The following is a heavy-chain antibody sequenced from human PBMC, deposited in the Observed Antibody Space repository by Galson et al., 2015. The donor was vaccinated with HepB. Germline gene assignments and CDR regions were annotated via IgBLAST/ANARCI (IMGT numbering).Heavy chain of an antibody. CDR3: ATLTNYDSSGLDDAFDI. CDR1: GYTLTELS. CDR2: FDPEDGET. Sequence: SVKVSCKVSGYTLTELSMHWVRQAPGKGLEWMGGFDPEDGETIYAQKFQGRVTMTEDTSTDTAYMELSSLRSEDTAVYYRATLTNYDSSGLDDAFDIWGQGTMVTVAS. V-gene: IGHV1-24*01. D-gene: IGHD3-22*01. J-gene: IGHJ3*02.